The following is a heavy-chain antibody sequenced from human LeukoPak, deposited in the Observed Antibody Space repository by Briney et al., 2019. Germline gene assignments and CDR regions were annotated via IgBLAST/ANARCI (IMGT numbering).Heavy chain of an antibody. CDR3: ARRFSTSWYFDY. V-gene: IGHV5-51*01. CDR2: IYPGDSST. CDR1: GYSFTSYW. D-gene: IGHD6-13*01. Sequence: PWESLKISCKGSGYSFTSYWIAWVRQMPGKGLEWMGSIYPGDSSTKYSPSFQGQVTISADKSISTAYLQWRSLKASGTAMYYCARRFSTSWYFDYWGQGTLVTVSS. J-gene: IGHJ4*02.